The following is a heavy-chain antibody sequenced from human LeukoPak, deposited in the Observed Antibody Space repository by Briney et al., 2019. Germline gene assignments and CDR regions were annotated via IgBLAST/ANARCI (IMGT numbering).Heavy chain of an antibody. J-gene: IGHJ4*02. CDR2: ISYDGSSK. D-gene: IGHD6-13*01. CDR3: AKRSAEEQQLGGHFDY. Sequence: GGSLRLSCAASGFNFGSYAMHWVRQAPGKGLEWVSFISYDGSSKYYADSVKGRFTMSRDNSKNTLYLQMNSLRAEDTAVYYCAKRSAEEQQLGGHFDYWGQGTLVTVSS. V-gene: IGHV3-30-3*02. CDR1: GFNFGSYA.